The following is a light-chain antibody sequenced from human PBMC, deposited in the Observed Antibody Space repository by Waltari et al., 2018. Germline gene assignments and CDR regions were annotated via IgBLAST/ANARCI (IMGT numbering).Light chain of an antibody. J-gene: IGLJ2*01. Sequence: QSALTQPASVSGSPGQSITISCTGTSSDVGGSNYVSWYQQHPGKVPQLMIYDVTNRPSGFSNRFSGSKSANTASLTISGLQAEDEADYYCSSWTDSDSLKLLFGGGTKLTVL. CDR3: SSWTDSDSLKLL. V-gene: IGLV2-14*03. CDR1: SSDVGGSNY. CDR2: DVT.